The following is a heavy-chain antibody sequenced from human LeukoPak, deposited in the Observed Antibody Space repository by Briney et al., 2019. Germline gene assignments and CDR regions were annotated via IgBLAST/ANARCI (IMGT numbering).Heavy chain of an antibody. D-gene: IGHD2-2*01. CDR3: AGDKSSSTNLLDY. CDR1: GFTFSSYS. J-gene: IGHJ4*02. V-gene: IGHV3-21*01. Sequence: GGSLRLSCAASGFTFSSYSMNWVRQAPGKGLEWVSSISSSSSYKYYADSVKGRFTISRDNAKNSLYLQMNSLRAEDTAVYYCAGDKSSSTNLLDYWGQGTLVTVSS. CDR2: ISSSSSYK.